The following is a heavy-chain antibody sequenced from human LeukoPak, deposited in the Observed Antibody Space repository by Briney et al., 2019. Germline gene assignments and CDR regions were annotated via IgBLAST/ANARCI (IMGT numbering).Heavy chain of an antibody. CDR1: GGSISSYY. D-gene: IGHD3-3*01. Sequence: SETLSLTCTVSGGSISSYYWSWIRQPPGKGLEWIGYIYYSGSTNYNPSLKSRVTISVDTSKNQFSPKLSSVTAADTAVYYCARDRRYDFWSGYDAFDTWGQGTMVTVSS. V-gene: IGHV4-59*01. J-gene: IGHJ3*02. CDR3: ARDRRYDFWSGYDAFDT. CDR2: IYYSGST.